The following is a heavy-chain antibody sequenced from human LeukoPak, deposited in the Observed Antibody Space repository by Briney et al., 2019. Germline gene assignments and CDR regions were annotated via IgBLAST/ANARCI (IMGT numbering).Heavy chain of an antibody. Sequence: ASVKVSCKASGYGFSSYGISWVRQAPGQGLEWMGWISAYSGNTKYAQKFQGRVTMTTDTSTGTAYIELRSLRSDDTAVYYCARGPVYSTSYYAPDYWGQGTPVTVSS. CDR3: ARGPVYSTSYYAPDY. D-gene: IGHD6-13*01. V-gene: IGHV1-18*01. CDR1: GYGFSSYG. CDR2: ISAYSGNT. J-gene: IGHJ4*02.